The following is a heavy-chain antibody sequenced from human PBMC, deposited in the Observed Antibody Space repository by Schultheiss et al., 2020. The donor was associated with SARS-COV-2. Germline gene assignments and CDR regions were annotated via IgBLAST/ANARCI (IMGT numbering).Heavy chain of an antibody. J-gene: IGHJ4*02. D-gene: IGHD2-2*01. Sequence: SETLSLTCTVSGGSISSYYWSWVRQPPGKGLEWIGYIYYSGSTNYNPSLKSRVTISVDTSKNQVSLKMSSVTAADTAVYYCARECCSSTSWYDYWGRGTLVTVSS. CDR3: ARECCSSTSWYDY. CDR2: IYYSGST. V-gene: IGHV4-59*12. CDR1: GGSISSYY.